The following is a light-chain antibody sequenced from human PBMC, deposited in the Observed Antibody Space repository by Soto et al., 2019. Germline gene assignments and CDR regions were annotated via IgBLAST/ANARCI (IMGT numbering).Light chain of an antibody. CDR2: EVT. V-gene: IGLV2-8*01. CDR1: SSDVGGYNY. J-gene: IGLJ2*01. Sequence: QCALTQPPSASGSPGQSVTISCTGTSSDVGGYNYVSWYQQHPGQAPKLMIYEVTKRPSGVPDRFSGSKAGNTASLTVTGLQAEDEADYYFNSYAESNKLVFGGGTKLTVL. CDR3: NSYAESNKLV.